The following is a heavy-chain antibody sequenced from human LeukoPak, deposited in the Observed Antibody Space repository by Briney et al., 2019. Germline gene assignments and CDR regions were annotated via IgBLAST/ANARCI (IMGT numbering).Heavy chain of an antibody. CDR2: FDPEDGET. CDR1: GYTFASFG. CDR3: ATGPGVVINRY. V-gene: IGHV1-24*01. D-gene: IGHD3-3*01. Sequence: ASVKVSCKASGYTFASFGITWVRQAPGQGLEWMGGFDPEDGETIYAQKFQGRVTMTEDTSTDTAYMELSSLRSEDTAVYYCATGPGVVINRYWGQGTLVTVSS. J-gene: IGHJ4*02.